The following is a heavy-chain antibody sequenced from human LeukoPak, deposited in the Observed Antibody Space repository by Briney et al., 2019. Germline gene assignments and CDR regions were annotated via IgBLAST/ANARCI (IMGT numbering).Heavy chain of an antibody. D-gene: IGHD3-10*01. Sequence: PGGSLRLSCAPSGFTFSDYYMSWIRQAPGKGLEWVSYISSSSSYTNYADSVKGRFTNSRDNAKNSLYLQMNSLRAEDTAVYYCARGKYYFDYWGEGTLVTVSS. V-gene: IGHV3-11*03. CDR3: ARGKYYFDY. J-gene: IGHJ4*02. CDR1: GFTFSDYY. CDR2: ISSSSSYT.